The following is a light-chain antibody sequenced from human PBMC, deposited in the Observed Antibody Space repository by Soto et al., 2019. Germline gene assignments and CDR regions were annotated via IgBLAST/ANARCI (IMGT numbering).Light chain of an antibody. CDR1: QSVSSSY. J-gene: IGKJ5*01. CDR2: GAS. CDR3: QQYGSPIT. V-gene: IGKV3-20*01. Sequence: IVLTQSPGTLSLSPGERATLSCRASQSVSSSYLAWYQQKPGQPPRLLIYGASTRATGIPARFSGSGSGTEFTLIISRLEPEDFAVYYCQQYGSPITFGQGTRLEIK.